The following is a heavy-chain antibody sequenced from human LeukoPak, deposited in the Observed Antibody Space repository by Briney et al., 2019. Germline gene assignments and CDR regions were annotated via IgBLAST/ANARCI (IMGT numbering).Heavy chain of an antibody. CDR2: IYYSGST. J-gene: IGHJ4*02. D-gene: IGHD1-26*01. Sequence: SETLSLTCTVSGGSISSHYWSWIRQPPGKGLEWIGYIYYSGSTNYNPSLKSRVTKSVDTSKNQFSLKLSSVTAADTAVYYCARGPYSGSHNWGQGTLATVSS. V-gene: IGHV4-59*11. CDR3: ARGPYSGSHN. CDR1: GGSISSHY.